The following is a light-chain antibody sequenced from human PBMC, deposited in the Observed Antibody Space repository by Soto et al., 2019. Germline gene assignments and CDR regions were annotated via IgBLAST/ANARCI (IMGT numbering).Light chain of an antibody. CDR1: QSISSSY. Sequence: EIVLTQSPGTLSLSPGERATLSCRASQSISSSYLAWYRQKPGQAPRLLIYAASSRATGIPDRFSGSGSGTDITLTISRLEPEDFAVYYCQQYGSSSYTFGQGTQLEIK. CDR2: AAS. V-gene: IGKV3-20*01. CDR3: QQYGSSSYT. J-gene: IGKJ2*01.